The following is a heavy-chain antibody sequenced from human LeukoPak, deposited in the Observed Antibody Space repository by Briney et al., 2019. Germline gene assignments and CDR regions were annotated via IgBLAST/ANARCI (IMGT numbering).Heavy chain of an antibody. CDR2: ISHSGST. CDR3: AGHHPRNTVDF. Sequence: SETLSLACTVSGGSISNYYWSWIRQPPGKGLEWIGYISHSGSTNYSPSLKSRVTISLDTSKNQFSLKLGSVTAADTAVYYCAGHHPRNTVDFWGQGTLVTVSS. D-gene: IGHD2/OR15-2a*01. J-gene: IGHJ4*02. CDR1: GGSISNYY. V-gene: IGHV4-59*08.